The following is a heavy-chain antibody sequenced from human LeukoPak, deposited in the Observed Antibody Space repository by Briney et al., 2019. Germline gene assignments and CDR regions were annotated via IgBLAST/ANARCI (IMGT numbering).Heavy chain of an antibody. CDR1: GFTFSNYA. CDR3: ATLKQGD. D-gene: IGHD3-16*01. V-gene: IGHV3-23*01. CDR2: ISGSGGTT. J-gene: IGHJ4*02. Sequence: GGSLRLSCAASGFTFSNYAMSWVRQAPGKGLEWVSSISGSGGTTYYADSAKGRFTISRDNSKNTLYLQMNSLKPEDTAVYYCATLKQGDWGQGTLVTVSS.